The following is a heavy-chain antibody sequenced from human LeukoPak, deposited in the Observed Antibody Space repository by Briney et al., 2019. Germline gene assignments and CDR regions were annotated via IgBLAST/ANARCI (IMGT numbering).Heavy chain of an antibody. J-gene: IGHJ4*02. Sequence: WASVKVSCKASGYTFTSYGISWVRQAPGQGLEWMGWISAYNGNTNYAQKLQGRVTMTTDTSTSTAYMELRSLRSDDTAVYYCARTYYDILTGYSYFDYWGQGTLVTVSS. CDR3: ARTYYDILTGYSYFDY. CDR2: ISAYNGNT. D-gene: IGHD3-9*01. V-gene: IGHV1-18*01. CDR1: GYTFTSYG.